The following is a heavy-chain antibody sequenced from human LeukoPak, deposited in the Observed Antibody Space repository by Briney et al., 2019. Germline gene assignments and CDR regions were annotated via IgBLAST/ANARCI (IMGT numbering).Heavy chain of an antibody. V-gene: IGHV4-31*03. D-gene: IGHD2-21*01. CDR3: ARVHVAGLTDYYFDY. CDR1: GASIKSGFYN. CDR2: IFYTGST. Sequence: PSETRSLTCSVSGASIKSGFYNWGWVRQRPGKGLEWIGHIFYTGSTYYNPSLGNRFIISVDTSGNQFSLKLTSVTAADTAVYYCARVHVAGLTDYYFDYWGLGTLFTVSS. J-gene: IGHJ4*02.